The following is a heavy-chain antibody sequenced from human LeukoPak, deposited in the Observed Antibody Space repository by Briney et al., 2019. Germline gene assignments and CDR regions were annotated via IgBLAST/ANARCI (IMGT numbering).Heavy chain of an antibody. CDR3: ARDAGMIVCSSTSCDGFDY. V-gene: IGHV3-23*01. CDR1: GFTFSSYA. J-gene: IGHJ4*02. D-gene: IGHD2-2*01. Sequence: GGSLRLSCAASGFTFSSYAMSWVRQAPGKGLEWVSAISGSGGSTYYADSVKGRFTISRDNAKNSLYLQMNSLRAEDTAVYYCARDAGMIVCSSTSCDGFDYWGQGTLVTVSS. CDR2: ISGSGGST.